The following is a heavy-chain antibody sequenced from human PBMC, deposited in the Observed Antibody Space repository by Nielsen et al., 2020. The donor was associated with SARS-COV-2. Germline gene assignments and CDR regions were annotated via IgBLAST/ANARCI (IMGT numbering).Heavy chain of an antibody. CDR2: INPNSGGT. D-gene: IGHD6-13*01. Sequence: WVRQAPGQGLEWMGWINPNSGGTNYAQKFQGWVTMTRDTSISTAYMGLSRLRPDDTAVYYCARGGYSSSWENYYYYMDVWGKGTTVTVSS. CDR3: ARGGYSSSWENYYYYMDV. J-gene: IGHJ6*03. V-gene: IGHV1-2*04.